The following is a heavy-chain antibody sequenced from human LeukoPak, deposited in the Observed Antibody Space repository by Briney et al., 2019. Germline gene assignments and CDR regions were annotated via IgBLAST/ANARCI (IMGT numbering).Heavy chain of an antibody. D-gene: IGHD2/OR15-2a*01. CDR2: ISTDGSTT. J-gene: IGHJ6*02. V-gene: IGHV3-74*01. CDR3: ASYLTSIPSGMDV. Sequence: GGSLRLSCAASGFTFSRYWMHWLRQAPGKGLVWVSRISTDGSTTTYADSVKGRFTISRDNGKNTLYLQMNSLIAEDTAVYYCASYLTSIPSGMDVWGQGTTVTVSS. CDR1: GFTFSRYW.